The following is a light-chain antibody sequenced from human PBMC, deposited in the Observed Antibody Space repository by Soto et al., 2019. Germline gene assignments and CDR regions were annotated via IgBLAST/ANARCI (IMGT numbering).Light chain of an antibody. V-gene: IGKV1-27*01. J-gene: IGKJ1*01. CDR3: KKYDRAAAM. CDR1: QDIKKF. Sequence: DIQLTQSPSSLSASLGDRVTITCRASQDIKKFLAWYQQRPGKVPDLLIYAASTLRSGVPSRFSGTASGTDFIFTISSLQPEDVANYYCKKYDRAAAMFGHGTKVDI. CDR2: AAS.